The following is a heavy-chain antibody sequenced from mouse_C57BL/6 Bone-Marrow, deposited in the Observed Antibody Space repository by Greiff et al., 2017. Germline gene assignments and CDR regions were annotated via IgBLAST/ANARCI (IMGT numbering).Heavy chain of an antibody. Sequence: GIDFSRYWMSWVRRAPGKGLEWIGEINPDSSTINYAPSLKDKFIISRDNAKNTLYLQMSKVRSEDTALYYCARVTTVVATRYFDVWGTGTTVTVSS. J-gene: IGHJ1*03. CDR1: GIDFSRYW. CDR3: ARVTTVVATRYFDV. CDR2: INPDSSTI. V-gene: IGHV4-1*01. D-gene: IGHD1-1*01.